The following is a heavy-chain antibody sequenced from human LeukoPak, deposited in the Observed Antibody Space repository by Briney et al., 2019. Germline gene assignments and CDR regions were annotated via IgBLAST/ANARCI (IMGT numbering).Heavy chain of an antibody. D-gene: IGHD5-18*01. CDR3: ARDQTSYVDY. J-gene: IGHJ4*02. CDR1: GGSISSSSYY. V-gene: IGHV4-39*07. CDR2: IYYSGST. Sequence: SETLSLTCTVSGGSISSSSYYWGWIRQPPGKGLEWIGSIYYSGSTYYNPSLKSRVTISVDTSKNQFSLKLSSVTAADTAVYYCARDQTSYVDYWGQGTLVTVSS.